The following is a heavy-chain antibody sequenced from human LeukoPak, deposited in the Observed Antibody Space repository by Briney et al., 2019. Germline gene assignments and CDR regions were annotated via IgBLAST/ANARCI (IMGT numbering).Heavy chain of an antibody. CDR2: MNPNSGNT. CDR3: ARGGGITMVQGEARDFDY. V-gene: IGHV1-8*02. Sequence: ASVKVSCKASGYTFTGYYMHWVRQAPGQGLEWMGWMNPNSGNTGYAQKFQGRVTMTRNTSISTAYMELSSLRSEDTAVYYCARGGGITMVQGEARDFDYWGQGTLVTVSS. CDR1: GYTFTGYY. J-gene: IGHJ4*02. D-gene: IGHD3-10*01.